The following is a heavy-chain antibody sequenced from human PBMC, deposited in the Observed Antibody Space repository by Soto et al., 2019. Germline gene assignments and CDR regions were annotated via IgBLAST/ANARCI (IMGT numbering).Heavy chain of an antibody. Sequence: QIQLVEYGGDVVQPGKSLRLSCAASGFNFGFFGMHWVRQAPDKGLEWVAFISGDGINTQYADSVRGRFTLSRDYSRKTMYLQMDSLRDEDTALYYCARGNLSFDFDSWGLGTLVTVSS. CDR2: ISGDGINT. J-gene: IGHJ4*02. D-gene: IGHD1-26*01. V-gene: IGHV3-30*03. CDR1: GFNFGFFG. CDR3: ARGNLSFDFDS.